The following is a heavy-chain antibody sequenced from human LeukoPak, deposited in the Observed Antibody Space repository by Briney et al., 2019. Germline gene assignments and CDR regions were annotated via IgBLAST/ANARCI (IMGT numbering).Heavy chain of an antibody. V-gene: IGHV4-31*01. CDR1: GGSISSGGYY. D-gene: IGHD3-22*01. J-gene: IGHJ4*02. CDR3: ARKERSYYDSSGTFDY. Sequence: SETLSLTCTVSGGSISSGGYYWSWIRQHPGKGLEWIGYIYYSGSTYYNPSLKSQVTISVDTSKNQFSLKLSSVTAADTAVYYCARKERSYYDSSGTFDYWGQGTLVTVSS. CDR2: IYYSGST.